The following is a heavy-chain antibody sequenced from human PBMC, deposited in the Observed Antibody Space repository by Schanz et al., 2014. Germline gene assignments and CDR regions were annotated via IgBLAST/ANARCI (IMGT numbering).Heavy chain of an antibody. D-gene: IGHD6-19*01. CDR3: AKDHPSSGWPAFDV. Sequence: EVHLLESGGGLVQPGGSLRLSCAASGFTLSNHALSWVRQAPGKGLEWVSGITRQGTTYYADFVKGRFSISRDLSSNTLYLQMNSLRADDSAIYYCAKDHPSSGWPAFDVWGQGTQVAVSS. J-gene: IGHJ4*02. CDR2: ITRQGTT. CDR1: GFTLSNHA. V-gene: IGHV3-23*01.